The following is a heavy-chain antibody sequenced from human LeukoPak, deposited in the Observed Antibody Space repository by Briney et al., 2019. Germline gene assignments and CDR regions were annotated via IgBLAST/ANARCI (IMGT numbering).Heavy chain of an antibody. CDR1: GFTVSSTY. D-gene: IGHD3-10*01. Sequence: GGSLRLSCAAYGFTVSSTYISWVRQAPGKGLEWDSVIYSGVSTYYADSVKGRFTISRDNSKNTLYLQMNSLRAEDTAVYYCARILHYYGSGSYPFDYWGQGTLVTVSS. CDR2: IYSGVST. CDR3: ARILHYYGSGSYPFDY. J-gene: IGHJ4*02. V-gene: IGHV3-53*01.